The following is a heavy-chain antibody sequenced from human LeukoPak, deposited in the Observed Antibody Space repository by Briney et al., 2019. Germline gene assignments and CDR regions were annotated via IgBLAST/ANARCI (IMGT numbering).Heavy chain of an antibody. J-gene: IGHJ5*02. CDR3: ARGVTVRYFDWLRFDP. V-gene: IGHV1-18*04. D-gene: IGHD3-9*01. Sequence: ASVKVSCKASGYTFNNYGISWVRQAPGQGLEWMGWISGYNDNKNYAQKFQGRVTMTTDTSTSTAYMELRSLRSDDTAVYYCARGVTVRYFDWLRFDPWGQGTLVTVSS. CDR2: ISGYNDNK. CDR1: GYTFNNYG.